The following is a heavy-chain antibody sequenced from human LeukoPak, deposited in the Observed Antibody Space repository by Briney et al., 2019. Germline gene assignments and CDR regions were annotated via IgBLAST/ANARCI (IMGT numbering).Heavy chain of an antibody. CDR2: INHSGST. J-gene: IGHJ1*01. V-gene: IGHV4-34*01. D-gene: IGHD3-22*01. Sequence: SEILSLTCAVYGGSFSGYYWSWIRQPPGKGLEWTGEINHSGSTNYNPSLKSRVTISVDTSKNQFSLKLSSVTAADTAVYYCARESRMYYYDSRSAEYFQHRGQGTLVTVSS. CDR3: ARESRMYYYDSRSAEYFQH. CDR1: GGSFSGYY.